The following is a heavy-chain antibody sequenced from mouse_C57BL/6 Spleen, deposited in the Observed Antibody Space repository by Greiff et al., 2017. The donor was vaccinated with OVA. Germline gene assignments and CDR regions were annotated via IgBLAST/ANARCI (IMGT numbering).Heavy chain of an antibody. J-gene: IGHJ2*01. V-gene: IGHV1-4*01. D-gene: IGHD1-1*01. CDR1: GYTFTSYT. Sequence: QVQLQQSGAELARPGASVKMSCKASGYTFTSYTMHWVKQRPGQGLEWIGYINPSSGYTKYNQKFKDKATLTADKSSSTAYMQLSSLTSEDSAVYYCARGNSVVAPFDYWGQGTTLTVSS. CDR3: ARGNSVVAPFDY. CDR2: INPSSGYT.